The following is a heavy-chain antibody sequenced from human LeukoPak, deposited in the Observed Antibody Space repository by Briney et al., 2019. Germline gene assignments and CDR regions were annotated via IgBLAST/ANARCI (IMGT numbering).Heavy chain of an antibody. Sequence: GGSLRLSCAASGSTFSNDGMHWVRQPPGKGLEWVAAIWFDGSNEDYADSVKGRFTISRDNSKNTLYLQMNSLRAEDTAMYYCARDRQFCSGGSCYGRWFDPWGQGTLVTVSS. CDR1: GSTFSNDG. D-gene: IGHD2-15*01. CDR2: IWFDGSNE. V-gene: IGHV3-33*01. J-gene: IGHJ5*02. CDR3: ARDRQFCSGGSCYGRWFDP.